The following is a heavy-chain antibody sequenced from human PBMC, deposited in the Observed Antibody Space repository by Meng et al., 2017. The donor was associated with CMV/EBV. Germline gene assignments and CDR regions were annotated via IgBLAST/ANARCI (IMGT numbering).Heavy chain of an antibody. V-gene: IGHV1-2*02. J-gene: IGHJ4*02. CDR2: VNSNNDAT. CDR3: VRSSGWSLFDY. CDR1: RFTFSDYY. Sequence: QLQLVQSGAEMKKPRASVKVSCTTSRFTFSDYYIHWVRQAPGQGLVWMGWVNSNNDATNYARKFQGRVSMTRDTSISTAHMELSRLMSDDTAVYYCVRSSGWSLFDYWGQGTLVTVSS. D-gene: IGHD6-19*01.